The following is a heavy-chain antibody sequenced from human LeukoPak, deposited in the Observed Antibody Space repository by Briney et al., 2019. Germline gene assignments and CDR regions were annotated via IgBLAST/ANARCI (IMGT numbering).Heavy chain of an antibody. V-gene: IGHV3-30-3*01. CDR1: GFTFSSYA. D-gene: IGHD2-21*02. Sequence: GGSLRLSCAASGFTFSSYAMHWVRQAPGKGLEWVAVISYDGSNKYYADSVKGRFTISRDNSKNTLYLQMNSLRAEDTAVYYCARPIVVVTDDAFDIWGQGTMVTVSS. J-gene: IGHJ3*02. CDR2: ISYDGSNK. CDR3: ARPIVVVTDDAFDI.